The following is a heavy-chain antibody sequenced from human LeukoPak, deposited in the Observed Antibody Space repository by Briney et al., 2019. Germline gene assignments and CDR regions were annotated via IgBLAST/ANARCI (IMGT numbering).Heavy chain of an antibody. CDR3: ARGAAAAGSYYFDY. Sequence: ASVKVSCKASGYTFTGYYMHWVRQAPGQGLEWMGWINPNSGGTNYAQKFQGRVTMTRDTSISTAYMELSGLRSDDTAVYYCARGAAAAGSYYFDYWGQGTLVTVSS. CDR1: GYTFTGYY. V-gene: IGHV1-2*02. CDR2: INPNSGGT. J-gene: IGHJ4*02. D-gene: IGHD6-13*01.